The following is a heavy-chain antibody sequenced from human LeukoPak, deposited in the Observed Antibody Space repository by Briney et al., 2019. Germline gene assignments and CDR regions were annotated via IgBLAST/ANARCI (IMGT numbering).Heavy chain of an antibody. D-gene: IGHD4-17*01. V-gene: IGHV3-23*01. J-gene: IGHJ5*01. CDR1: GFTFSSYA. CDR3: AKPIGPRYGDYHNSCFDS. CDR2: ISTTT. Sequence: GGSLRLSCAASGFTFSSYAMSWIRQVPAKGLVWVSAISTTTYYADFVEGRFTISRDNSKNTLYLQMNSLRAEDTAVYYCAKPIGPRYGDYHNSCFDSWGQGTLVTVSS.